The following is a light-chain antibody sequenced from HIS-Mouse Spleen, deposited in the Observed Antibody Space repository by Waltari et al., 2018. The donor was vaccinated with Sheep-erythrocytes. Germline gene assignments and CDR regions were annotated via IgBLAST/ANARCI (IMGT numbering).Light chain of an antibody. CDR3: CSYAGSYNHV. J-gene: IGLJ1*01. V-gene: IGLV2-11*01. Sequence: QSALTQPRSVSGSPGQSVPISCTGTSSDVGGYNYVSWYQQHPGKAPKLMIYDVSKRPSGVPDRCSGSKSGNTASLTISGLQAEDEADYYCCSYAGSYNHVFATGTKVTVL. CDR2: DVS. CDR1: SSDVGGYNY.